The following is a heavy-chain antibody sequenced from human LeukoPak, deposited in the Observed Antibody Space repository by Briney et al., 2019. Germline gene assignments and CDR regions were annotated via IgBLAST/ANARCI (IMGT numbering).Heavy chain of an antibody. V-gene: IGHV3-23*01. CDR3: AKDADWRPAAD. Sequence: GGSLRLSCAASGFTFSSSAMSLVRQAPGKGLEWVSSITNSGDRTYYADAVRGQFTISRDNSKSTLFLQMRSLRVEDTAIYYCAKDADWRPAADWGQGTLVIVSS. CDR2: ITNSGDRT. CDR1: GFTFSSSA. D-gene: IGHD2-2*01. J-gene: IGHJ4*02.